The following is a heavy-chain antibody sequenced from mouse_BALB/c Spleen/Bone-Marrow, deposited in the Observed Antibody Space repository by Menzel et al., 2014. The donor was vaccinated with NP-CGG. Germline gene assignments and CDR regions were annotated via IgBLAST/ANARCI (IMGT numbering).Heavy chain of an antibody. Sequence: EVNLVESGPELVKPGASVKISCMASGYTFTDYSMHWVKQSHGKSLEWIGYIYPYNGGTGYNQNFKSKATLTVDNSYRTAYMELRSLTSEDSAVYYRAAHGAYWGQGTLVTVSA. CDR1: GYTFTDYS. V-gene: IGHV1S29*02. CDR2: IYPYNGGT. CDR3: AAHGAY. J-gene: IGHJ3*01.